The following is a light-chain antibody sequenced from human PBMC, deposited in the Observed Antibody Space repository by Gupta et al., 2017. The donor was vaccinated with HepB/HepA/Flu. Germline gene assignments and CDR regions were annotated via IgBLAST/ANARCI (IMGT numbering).Light chain of an antibody. CDR2: LGA. V-gene: IGKV2-28*01. Sequence: VMTHSPLSLPVTPGEPASISCRSSQNLLHSNGFNYLDWYLQKPGQSPQLLIYLGAYRASGLPDRFSGSGSGTEFTLKISRVEAEDVGVYYCMQALQTPDTFGQGTKLEIK. CDR3: MQALQTPDT. CDR1: QNLLHSNGFNY. J-gene: IGKJ2*01.